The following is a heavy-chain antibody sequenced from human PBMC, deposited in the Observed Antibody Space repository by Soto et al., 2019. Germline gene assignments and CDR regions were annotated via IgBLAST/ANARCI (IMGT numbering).Heavy chain of an antibody. CDR1: GYTFTTYG. V-gene: IGHV1-18*01. Sequence: QVQLVQSGAEVKKPGASVKVSCKASGYTFTTYGISWVRQAPGQGLEWMGWISAYNGNTDYAQKFQDRLTMTTDRTTNTAYMALRSVSSGDTAVYFGVRDHDSGSLGYGGQGPLVTVSS. CDR3: VRDHDSGSLGY. D-gene: IGHD3-10*01. J-gene: IGHJ4*02. CDR2: ISAYNGNT.